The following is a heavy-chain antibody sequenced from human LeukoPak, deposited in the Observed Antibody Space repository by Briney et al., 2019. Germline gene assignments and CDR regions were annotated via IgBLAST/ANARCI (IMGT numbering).Heavy chain of an antibody. CDR3: ARGPMIPQYFHY. Sequence: ASVKVSCKASGYTFSSYAISWGRQAPGQGLEWMGWISADNGNTNYAQKLPGRVTMTTDTSTSTAYMELRSLRSDDTALYYCARGPMIPQYFHYWGQGTLVTVSS. CDR1: GYTFSSYA. J-gene: IGHJ1*01. CDR2: ISADNGNT. V-gene: IGHV1-18*01. D-gene: IGHD3-16*01.